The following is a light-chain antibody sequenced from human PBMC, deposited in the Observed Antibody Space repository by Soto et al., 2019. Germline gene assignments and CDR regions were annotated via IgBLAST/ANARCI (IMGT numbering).Light chain of an antibody. CDR3: SSYTTSNTRQIV. Sequence: QSVLTQPASVSGSPGQSITISCTGTSSDVGGYNYVSWYQHHPGKAPKLMIYDVSNRPSGVSNRFSGSKSGTTASLTISGLQPEDEADYYCSSYTTSNTRQIVFGTGTKSPS. CDR2: DVS. V-gene: IGLV2-14*03. J-gene: IGLJ1*01. CDR1: SSDVGGYNY.